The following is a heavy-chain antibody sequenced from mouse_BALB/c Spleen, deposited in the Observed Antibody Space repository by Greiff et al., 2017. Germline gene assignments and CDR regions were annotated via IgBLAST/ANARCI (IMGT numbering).Heavy chain of an antibody. CDR2: IWSGGST. D-gene: IGHD2-1*01. V-gene: IGHV2-2*02. J-gene: IGHJ4*01. Sequence: QVQLKESGPGLVQPSQSLSITCTVSGFSLTSYGVHWVRQSPGKGLEWLGVIWSGGSTDYNAAFISRLSISKNNSKGQVFFKMNSLQANDTAIYYCARDYYGNPYSMDYWGQGTSVTVSS. CDR3: ARDYYGNPYSMDY. CDR1: GFSLTSYG.